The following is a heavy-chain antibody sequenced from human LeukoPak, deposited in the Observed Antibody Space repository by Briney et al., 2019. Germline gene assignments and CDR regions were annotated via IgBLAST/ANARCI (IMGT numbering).Heavy chain of an antibody. V-gene: IGHV3-21*01. J-gene: IGHJ4*02. CDR1: GFIFSTYS. CDR2: ISSSSSYI. Sequence: GGSLRLSCAASGFIFSTYSMNWVRQAPGKGLEWVSSISSSSSYIYYADSVKGRFTISRDNAKDSLYLQMNGLRAEDTAVYYCARDRSASIAVVTAEIDYWGQGTLVTVSS. CDR3: ARDRSASIAVVTAEIDY. D-gene: IGHD6-19*01.